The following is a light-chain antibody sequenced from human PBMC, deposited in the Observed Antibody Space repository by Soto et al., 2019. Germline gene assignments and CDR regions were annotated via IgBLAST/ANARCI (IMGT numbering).Light chain of an antibody. CDR1: QGIGSF. J-gene: IGKJ5*01. CDR2: TAS. CDR3: QQYSSYPRT. V-gene: IGKV1D-16*01. Sequence: DIQMTQSPSSLSASVGDRVTITCRASQGIGSFLAWYQHKPGQAPKSLIKTASFVQRGVPSRFGGSGSETEFTLPISSLQPEDFATYYCQQYSSYPRTFGQGTRLEIK.